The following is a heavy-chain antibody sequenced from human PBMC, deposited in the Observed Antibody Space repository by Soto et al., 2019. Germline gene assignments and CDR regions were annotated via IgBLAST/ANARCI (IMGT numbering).Heavy chain of an antibody. CDR1: GGSFSGYY. CDR2: INHSGST. CDR3: ARYSITLVLRNSGPKRAGRFQH. D-gene: IGHD3-9*01. Sequence: PSDTLSLTCAVYGGSFSGYYWSWIRQPPGKGLEWIGEINHSGSTNYNPSLKSRVTISVDTSKNQFSLKLSSVTAADTAVYYCARYSITLVLRNSGPKRAGRFQHWGQGTPVNVSS. J-gene: IGHJ1*01. V-gene: IGHV4-34*01.